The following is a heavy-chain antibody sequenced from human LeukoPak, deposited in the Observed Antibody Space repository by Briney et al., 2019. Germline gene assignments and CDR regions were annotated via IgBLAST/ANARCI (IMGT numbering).Heavy chain of an antibody. CDR1: GGSISRYY. D-gene: IGHD2-2*01. Sequence: PSETLSLTCTVSGGSISRYYWSWIRQPPGKGLEWIGYIYYSGSTNYNPSLKSRVTISVDTSKNQFSLKLSSVTAADTAVYYCAREREGPGYCSSTSCPWYNWFDPWGQGTLVTVSS. V-gene: IGHV4-59*01. J-gene: IGHJ5*02. CDR3: AREREGPGYCSSTSCPWYNWFDP. CDR2: IYYSGST.